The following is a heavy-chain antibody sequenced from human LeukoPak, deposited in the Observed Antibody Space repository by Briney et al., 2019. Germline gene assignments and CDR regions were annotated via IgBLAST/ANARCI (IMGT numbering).Heavy chain of an antibody. CDR2: MNPSSGNT. CDR1: GYTFTSYD. D-gene: IGHD2-2*01. CDR3: ARGLPGTFDY. Sequence: ASVKISCKASGYTFTSYDINWVRQATGQGLEWMGWMNPSSGNTGYAQKFQGRVTITRNTSISTAYMELSSLRFEDTAVYYCARGLPGTFDYWGQGTLVTVSS. V-gene: IGHV1-8*03. J-gene: IGHJ4*02.